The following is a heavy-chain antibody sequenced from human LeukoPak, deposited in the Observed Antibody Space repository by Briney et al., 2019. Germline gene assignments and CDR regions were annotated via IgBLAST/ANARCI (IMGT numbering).Heavy chain of an antibody. CDR2: IHPGDSDT. CDR1: GYSFTSYW. CDR3: ARQTSMDV. J-gene: IGHJ6*02. Sequence: GESLKISCKGSGYSFTSYWIGWVRQMPGKGLEWMGIIHPGDSDTRYSPSFQGQVIIPAAKSISTAYLQWSSLKASDTAMYYCARQTSMDVWGQGTTVTVSS. V-gene: IGHV5-51*01.